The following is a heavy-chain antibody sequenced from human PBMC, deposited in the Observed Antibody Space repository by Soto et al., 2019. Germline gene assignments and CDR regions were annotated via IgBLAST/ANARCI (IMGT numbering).Heavy chain of an antibody. D-gene: IGHD1-7*01. Sequence: GESLKISCKGSGYSFTSYWIGWVRQMPGKGLEWMGIIYPGDSDTRYSPSFQGQVTISADKSISTAYLQWSSLKASDTAMYYCARLAELELLRSWFDPWGQGTLVTVSS. V-gene: IGHV5-51*01. CDR1: GYSFTSYW. CDR3: ARLAELELLRSWFDP. CDR2: IYPGDSDT. J-gene: IGHJ5*02.